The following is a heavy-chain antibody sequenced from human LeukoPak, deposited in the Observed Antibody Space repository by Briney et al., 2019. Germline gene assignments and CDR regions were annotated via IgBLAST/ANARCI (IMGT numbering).Heavy chain of an antibody. CDR1: GFTVSSNY. CDR3: GASNLLTGYFSLNY. D-gene: IGHD3-9*01. V-gene: IGHV3-66*01. J-gene: IGHJ4*02. Sequence: PGGPLRLSCAASGFTVSSNYMIWLRHAPGEGLEWVSLMYGAGSTHYADSVRGRITISRDNSKNTVYVQMNSLRAEDTAVYYCGASNLLTGYFSLNYWGQGTLVTVPS. CDR2: MYGAGST.